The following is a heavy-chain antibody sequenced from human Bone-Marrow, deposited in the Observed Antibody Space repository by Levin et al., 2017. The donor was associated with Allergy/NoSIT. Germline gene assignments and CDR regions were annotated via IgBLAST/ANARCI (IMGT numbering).Heavy chain of an antibody. V-gene: IGHV4-39*07. J-gene: IGHJ4*02. CDR1: GDSIRSSSYY. Sequence: SQTLSLTCSVSGDSIRSSSYYWGWIRQPPGKGLEWIGTIFYSGNTYYNPSLKSRVTLSVDTSKNQFSLKLASVTAADKAVYYCAREDASGSFVDYWGQGTLVIVSS. CDR3: AREDASGSFVDY. D-gene: IGHD3-10*01. CDR2: IFYSGNT.